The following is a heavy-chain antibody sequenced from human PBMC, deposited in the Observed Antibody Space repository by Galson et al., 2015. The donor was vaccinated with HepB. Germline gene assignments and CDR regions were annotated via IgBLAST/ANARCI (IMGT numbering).Heavy chain of an antibody. CDR1: GFTFSTYA. V-gene: IGHV3-23*01. CDR3: AKQQGDLDV. CDR2: ISDRGFTT. Sequence: SLRLSCAASGFTFSTYAMNWVRQAPGKGLEWVSAISDRGFTTYYADSVRGRFTISRDNSKNTPYLQMSSLRAEDTPVYYCAKQQGDLDVWGKGTTVTVSS. D-gene: IGHD3-10*01. J-gene: IGHJ6*04.